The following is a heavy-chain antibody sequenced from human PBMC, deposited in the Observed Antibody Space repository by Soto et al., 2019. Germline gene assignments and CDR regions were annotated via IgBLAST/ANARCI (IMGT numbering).Heavy chain of an antibody. D-gene: IGHD2-15*01. CDR2: IVVGSGNT. CDR3: AAVPPVVVVVAAPKHSNGAFDI. Sequence: ASVKVSCKASGFTFTSSAVQWVRQARGQRLEWIGWIVVGSGNTNYAQKFQERVTITRDMSTSTAYMELSSLRSEDTAVYYCAAVPPVVVVVAAPKHSNGAFDIWGQGTMVTVSS. J-gene: IGHJ3*02. CDR1: GFTFTSSA. V-gene: IGHV1-58*01.